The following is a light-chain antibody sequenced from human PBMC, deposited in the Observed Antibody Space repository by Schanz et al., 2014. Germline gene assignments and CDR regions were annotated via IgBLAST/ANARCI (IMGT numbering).Light chain of an antibody. Sequence: DIQMTQSPSSLSASVGDRVSITCRASQAISIYLAWYQQKPGKVPKLLIYSASTLQSGVPSRFSGSGSGTDFTLTISSLQPDDFATYYCQQYNSFPWTFGQGTKVEIK. CDR1: QAISIY. V-gene: IGKV1-27*01. CDR3: QQYNSFPWT. J-gene: IGKJ1*01. CDR2: SAS.